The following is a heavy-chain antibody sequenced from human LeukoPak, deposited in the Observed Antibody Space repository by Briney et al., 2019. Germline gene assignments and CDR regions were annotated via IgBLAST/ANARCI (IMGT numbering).Heavy chain of an antibody. CDR1: GFSFSTYG. J-gene: IGHJ4*02. CDR2: IDRTSSYI. V-gene: IGHV3-21*01. D-gene: IGHD3-9*01. CDR3: ARDSIPHYGILTGYYASDYFAY. Sequence: GGSLRLSCAASGFSFSTYGMNWVRQAPGKGLEWVSSIDRTSSYISYAESVKGRFTTSRDNAKNSLYLQMSSLRAEDTAVYYCARDSIPHYGILTGYYASDYFAYWGQGILVTVSS.